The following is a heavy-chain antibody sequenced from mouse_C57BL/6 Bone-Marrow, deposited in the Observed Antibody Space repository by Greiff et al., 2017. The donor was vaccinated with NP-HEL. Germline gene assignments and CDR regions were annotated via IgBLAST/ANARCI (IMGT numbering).Heavy chain of an antibody. CDR1: GYTFTSYG. CDR3: ARPPSGAGGYFDY. J-gene: IGHJ2*01. CDR2: IDPADSYT. Sequence: QVQLQQPGAELVKPGASVKLSCKASGYTFTSYGMQWVKQRPGQGLEWIGEIDPADSYTNYNQKFKGKATLTVDTSSSTAYLQLSSLTSEDAAVYCCARPPSGAGGYFDYWGQGTTLTVSS. V-gene: IGHV1-50*01. D-gene: IGHD1-3*01.